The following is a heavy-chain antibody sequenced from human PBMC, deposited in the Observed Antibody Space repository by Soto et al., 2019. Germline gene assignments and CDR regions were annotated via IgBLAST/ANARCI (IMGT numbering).Heavy chain of an antibody. J-gene: IGHJ6*02. V-gene: IGHV4-38-2*02. CDR3: ARDWGYFDWLLSAASAGMAV. CDR2: IYHSGST. CDR1: GYSISSGYY. D-gene: IGHD3-9*01. Sequence: SETLSLTCAVSGYSISSGYYWGWIRQPPGKGLEWIGSIYHSGSTYYNPSLKSRVTISVDTSKNQFSLKLSSVTAADTAVYYCARDWGYFDWLLSAASAGMAVWGQGTTVTVSS.